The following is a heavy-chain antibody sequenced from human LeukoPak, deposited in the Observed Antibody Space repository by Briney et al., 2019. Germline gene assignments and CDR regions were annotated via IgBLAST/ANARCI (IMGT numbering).Heavy chain of an antibody. J-gene: IGHJ4*02. CDR1: GGSISSGGYS. V-gene: IGHV4-30-2*01. D-gene: IGHD2-15*01. Sequence: PSETLSLTCAVSGGSISSGGYSWSWIRQPPGKGLEWIGYIYHSGSTYYNPSLKSRVTISVDRSKNQFSLKLSSVTAADTAVYYCALSTATKHYFDYWGQGTLVTVSS. CDR2: IYHSGST. CDR3: ALSTATKHYFDY.